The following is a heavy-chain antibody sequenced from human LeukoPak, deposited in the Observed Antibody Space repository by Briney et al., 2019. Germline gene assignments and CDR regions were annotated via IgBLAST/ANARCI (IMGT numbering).Heavy chain of an antibody. CDR2: IVVGTGTT. D-gene: IGHD1-26*01. V-gene: IGHV1-58*01. J-gene: IGHJ3*02. CDR3: AADLQGASDAFDI. Sequence: ASVKVSCKASGYTFTSSAVQWVRQARGQRLEWIGWIVVGTGTTNCAQKFQERVTIARDMSTGTAYMELSSLRSDDTAVYYCAADLQGASDAFDIWGQGTMVTVSS. CDR1: GYTFTSSA.